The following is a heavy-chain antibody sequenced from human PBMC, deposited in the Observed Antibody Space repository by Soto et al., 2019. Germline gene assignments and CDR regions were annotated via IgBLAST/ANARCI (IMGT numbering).Heavy chain of an antibody. J-gene: IGHJ6*02. CDR3: ARRIKYYYAMDV. Sequence: SETLSLTCAVSGGSISSSNWWSWVRQPPGKGLEWIGEIYHSGSTNYNPSLKSRVTISVDTSNNQFSLKLSSVTAADTAVYYCARRIKYYYAMDVWGQGTTVTVSS. CDR1: GGSISSSNW. V-gene: IGHV4-4*02. CDR2: IYHSGST. D-gene: IGHD2-15*01.